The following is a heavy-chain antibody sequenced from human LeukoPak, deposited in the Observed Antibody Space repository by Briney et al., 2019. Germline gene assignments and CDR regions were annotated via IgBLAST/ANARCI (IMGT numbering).Heavy chain of an antibody. D-gene: IGHD5-24*01. Sequence: PGGSLRLSCSASGFTFDDYAVDSGRQAPGKGLEWVSLISWDGGSTYYADSVKGRFTIYRDNSQNSLYLQMYSLRAEDTALYYCAKDGYNWVGRGGVYYYYYMDVWGKGTTVTVSS. CDR1: GFTFDDYA. J-gene: IGHJ6*03. CDR3: AKDGYNWVGRGGVYYYYYMDV. CDR2: ISWDGGST. V-gene: IGHV3-43D*04.